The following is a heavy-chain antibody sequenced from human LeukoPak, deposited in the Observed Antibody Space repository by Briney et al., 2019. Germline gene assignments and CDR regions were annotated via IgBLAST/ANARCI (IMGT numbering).Heavy chain of an antibody. CDR2: ISAYNGNT. Sequence: ASVKVSCKASGYTFTSYGISWVRQAPGQGLEWMGWISAYNGNTNYAQKLQGRVTMATDTSTSTAYTELRSLRSDDTAVYYCARDFGENYYYMDVWGKGTTVTISS. CDR1: GYTFTSYG. J-gene: IGHJ6*03. CDR3: ARDFGENYYYMDV. D-gene: IGHD2-21*01. V-gene: IGHV1-18*01.